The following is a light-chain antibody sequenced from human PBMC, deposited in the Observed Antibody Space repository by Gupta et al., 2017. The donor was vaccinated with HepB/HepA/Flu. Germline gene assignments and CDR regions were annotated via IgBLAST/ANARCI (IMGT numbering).Light chain of an antibody. V-gene: IGKV2-28*01. CDR1: QSRLHSNGYNY. Sequence: DIVMTQSPLSLPVTPGEPASISCRSSQSRLHSNGYNYLDWYVQKPGQSPQLLIYLGSNRASGVPDRFSGSGSGTDFTLKISRVEAEDVGVYYCRQALQSPRTFGQGTKVEIK. CDR3: RQALQSPRT. CDR2: LGS. J-gene: IGKJ1*01.